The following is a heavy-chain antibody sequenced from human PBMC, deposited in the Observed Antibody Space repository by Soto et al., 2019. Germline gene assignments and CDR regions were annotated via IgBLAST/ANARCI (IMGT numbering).Heavy chain of an antibody. Sequence: EVQLVESGGGLVQPGGSVRLSCAASGFTFSSYWMHWVRQAPGKGLMWVSRIHNDGSTTRYADSVKGRFTISSDNAKNSLYLQMSSLRVEDTAVDYCARDNWNSYWGQGTLVTVSS. J-gene: IGHJ4*01. CDR1: GFTFSSYW. D-gene: IGHD1-7*01. V-gene: IGHV3-74*01. CDR2: IHNDGSTT. CDR3: ARDNWNSY.